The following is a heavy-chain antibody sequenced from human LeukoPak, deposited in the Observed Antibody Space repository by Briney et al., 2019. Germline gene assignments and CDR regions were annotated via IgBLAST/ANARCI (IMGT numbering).Heavy chain of an antibody. CDR2: IGGSSTSL. J-gene: IGHJ4*02. CDR3: AREMRGGSGSFLVGY. CDR1: GFTFRTYA. Sequence: PGGSLRLSCTASGFTFRTYAMNWVRQAPGEGLEWVSSIGGSSTSLYYADSVKGRFTISRDNSKSTLHLQMDSLRGDDTAVYYCAREMRGGSGSFLVGYWGQGTLLTVSS. D-gene: IGHD1-26*01. V-gene: IGHV3-21*01.